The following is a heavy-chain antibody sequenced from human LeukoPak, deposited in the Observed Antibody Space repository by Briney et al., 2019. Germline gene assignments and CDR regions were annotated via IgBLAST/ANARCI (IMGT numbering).Heavy chain of an antibody. CDR1: GGSISSSSYY. Sequence: SETLSLTCTVSGGSISSSSYYWGWIRQPPGKGLEWIGSIYYSGSTYYNPSLKSQVTISVDTSKNQFSLKLSSVTAADTAVYYCARSIWYSSSWPNWFDPWGQGTLVTVSS. CDR2: IYYSGST. J-gene: IGHJ5*02. D-gene: IGHD6-13*01. V-gene: IGHV4-39*01. CDR3: ARSIWYSSSWPNWFDP.